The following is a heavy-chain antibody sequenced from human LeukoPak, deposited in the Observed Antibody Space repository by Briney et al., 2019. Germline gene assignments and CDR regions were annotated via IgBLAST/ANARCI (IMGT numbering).Heavy chain of an antibody. Sequence: GGSLRLSCAASGFTFSSYAMHWVRQAPGKGLEWVAVISYDGSNKYYADSVKGRFTISRDNSKNTLYLQMNSLRAEDTAVYYCARVPIVGATKGFRYFDYWGQGTLVTVSS. CDR2: ISYDGSNK. J-gene: IGHJ4*02. CDR1: GFTFSSYA. V-gene: IGHV3-30-3*01. D-gene: IGHD1-26*01. CDR3: ARVPIVGATKGFRYFDY.